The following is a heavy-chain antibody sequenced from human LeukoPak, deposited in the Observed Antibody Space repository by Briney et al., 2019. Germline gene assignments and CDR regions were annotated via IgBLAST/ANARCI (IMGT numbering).Heavy chain of an antibody. D-gene: IGHD5-24*01. CDR1: GFTFSSYW. CDR2: INSDGSSI. CDR3: AREGGDGYPFDY. J-gene: IGHJ4*02. Sequence: GGSLRLFCAASGFTFSSYWMHWVRQAPGKGLVWVSRINSDGSSISYADSVKGRFTISRDNAKNTLSLQMNSLRAEDTAVYYCAREGGDGYPFDYWGQGTLVTVSS. V-gene: IGHV3-74*01.